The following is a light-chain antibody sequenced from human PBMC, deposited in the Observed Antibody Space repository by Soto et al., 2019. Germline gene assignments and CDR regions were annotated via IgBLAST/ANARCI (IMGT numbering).Light chain of an antibody. J-gene: IGLJ1*01. CDR3: GTWDSSLSAYV. CDR1: SSNIGNNY. Sequence: QSVLTQPPSVSAAPGQKVTISCSGSSSNIGNNYVSWYQQLPGTAPKLLIYENNKRPSGIPDRFSGSKSGTSATLGNTRLQTGDEAGYYCGTWDSSLSAYVFGTGTKVTVL. CDR2: ENN. V-gene: IGLV1-51*02.